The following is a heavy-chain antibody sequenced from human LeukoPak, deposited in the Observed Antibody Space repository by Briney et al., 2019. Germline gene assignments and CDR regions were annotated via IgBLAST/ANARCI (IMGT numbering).Heavy chain of an antibody. CDR3: AKQGRDWLRDYYYYMDV. V-gene: IGHV3-23*01. CDR2: ISGSGGST. J-gene: IGHJ6*03. Sequence: GGSLRLSCAASGFTFSSYAMSWVRQAPGKGLEWVSAISGSGGSTYYADSVKGRFTISRDNSKNSLYLQMNSLRAEDTAVYYCAKQGRDWLRDYYYYMDVWGKGTTVTISS. CDR1: GFTFSSYA. D-gene: IGHD3-9*01.